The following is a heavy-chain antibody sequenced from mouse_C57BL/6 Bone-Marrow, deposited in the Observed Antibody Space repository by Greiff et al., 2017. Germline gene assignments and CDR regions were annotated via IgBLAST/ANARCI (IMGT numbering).Heavy chain of an antibody. D-gene: IGHD1-1*01. V-gene: IGHV14-4*01. CDR1: GFNIKDDY. J-gene: IGHJ2*01. CDR2: IDPENGDT. Sequence: VQLQQSGAELVRPGASVKLSCTASGFNIKDDYMHWVKQRPEQGLEWIGWIDPENGDTEYASKFQGKATITADTSSNTAYLQLSSLTSEDTADYYCTRFITTVVGGYWGKGTTLTVSS. CDR3: TRFITTVVGGY.